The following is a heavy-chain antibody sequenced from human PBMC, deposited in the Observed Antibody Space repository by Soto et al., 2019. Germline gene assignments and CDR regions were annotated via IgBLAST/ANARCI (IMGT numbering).Heavy chain of an antibody. CDR1: GYTFTSYG. J-gene: IGHJ4*02. CDR2: ISVHNGNT. Sequence: QVQLVQSGAEVKKPGASVKVSCKASGYTFTSYGISWVRQAPGQGLEWMGWISVHNGNTKNAQKLQGRVTMTTDTSTSTAYMELRSLRSVDPAVYYCARDVNLVLGDYWGQGTLVTVSS. CDR3: ARDVNLVLGDY. D-gene: IGHD2-21*01. V-gene: IGHV1-18*01.